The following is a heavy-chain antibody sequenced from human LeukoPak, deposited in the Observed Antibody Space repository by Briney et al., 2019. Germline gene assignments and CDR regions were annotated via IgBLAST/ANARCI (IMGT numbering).Heavy chain of an antibody. CDR2: ISWNSGSI. CDR1: GFTFDDYA. V-gene: IGHV3-9*01. CDR3: AKDLPSNTYYYDSSGYYYLFAPHYGMDV. J-gene: IGHJ6*02. Sequence: HPGGSLRLSCAASGFTFDDYAMHWVRQAPGKGLEWVSGISWNSGSIGYADSVKGRFTISRDNAKNSLYLQMNSLRAEDTALYYCAKDLPSNTYYYDSSGYYYLFAPHYGMDVWGQGTTVTVS. D-gene: IGHD3-22*01.